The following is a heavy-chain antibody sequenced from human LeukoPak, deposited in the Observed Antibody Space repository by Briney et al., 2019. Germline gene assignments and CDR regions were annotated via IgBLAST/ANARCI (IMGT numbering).Heavy chain of an antibody. CDR1: GFTFSGYA. D-gene: IGHD1-26*01. V-gene: IGHV3-23*01. J-gene: IGHJ4*02. CDR3: AKSLQGGARAFGS. Sequence: PGGSLRLSCAASGFTFSGYAMFWARQAPGKGLEWVSAIGGGGTTTYYADSVRGRFTISRDNSKNTLYVQMSSLRAEDTAVYYCAKSLQGGARAFGSWGQGTLVTVSS. CDR2: IGGGGTTT.